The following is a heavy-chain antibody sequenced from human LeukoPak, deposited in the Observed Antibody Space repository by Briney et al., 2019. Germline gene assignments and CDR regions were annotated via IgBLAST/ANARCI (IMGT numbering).Heavy chain of an antibody. J-gene: IGHJ4*02. CDR2: IIPIFGTA. CDR3: GRQGQLGGLAPAPEAGYFDY. Sequence: SVKVSCKACGGSFNSYAIIWVRPAPGQGREWMGGIIPIFGTANYAQKLHRRVTITADESTRTACMGPRSLRSEDTAVYCRGRQGQLGGLAPAPEAGYFDYWGQGTLVTVSS. V-gene: IGHV1-69*01. D-gene: IGHD1-1*01. CDR1: GGSFNSYA.